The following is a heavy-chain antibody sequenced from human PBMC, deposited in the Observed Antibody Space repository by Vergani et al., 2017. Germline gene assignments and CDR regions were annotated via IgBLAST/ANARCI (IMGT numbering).Heavy chain of an antibody. CDR1: GGSISSYY. CDR2: IYYSGST. J-gene: IGHJ4*02. CDR3: ARVGGYCSSTSCYPXFDY. V-gene: IGHV4-59*01. Sequence: QVQLQESGPGLVKPSETLSLTCTVSGGSISSYYWSWIRQPPGKGLEWIGYIYYSGSTNYNPSLTSRVTISVDTSKNQFSLKLSSVTAADTAVYYCARVGGYCSSTSCYPXFDYWGQGTLVTVSS. D-gene: IGHD2-2*01.